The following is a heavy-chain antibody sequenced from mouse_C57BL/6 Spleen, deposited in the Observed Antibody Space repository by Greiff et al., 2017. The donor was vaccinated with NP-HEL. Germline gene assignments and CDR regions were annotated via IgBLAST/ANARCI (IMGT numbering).Heavy chain of an antibody. CDR3: ARGGTTVVAQWYFDV. J-gene: IGHJ1*03. Sequence: EVKVEESGGGLVKPGGSLKLSCAASGFTFSSYAMSWVRQTPEKRLEWVATISDGGSYTYYPDNVKGRFTISRDNAKNNLYLQMSHLKSEDTAMYYCARGGTTVVAQWYFDVWGTGTTVTVSS. CDR2: ISDGGSYT. D-gene: IGHD1-1*01. CDR1: GFTFSSYA. V-gene: IGHV5-4*03.